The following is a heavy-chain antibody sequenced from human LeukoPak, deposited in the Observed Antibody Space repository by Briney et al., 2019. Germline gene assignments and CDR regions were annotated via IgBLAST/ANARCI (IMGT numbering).Heavy chain of an antibody. CDR2: INHSGST. J-gene: IGHJ4*02. Sequence: PSETLSLTCAVYGGSFSGYYWSWIRQPPGKGLEWIGEINHSGSTNYNPSLKSRVTISVDTSKNQFSLKLSSVTAADTAVYYCARGRVDMITFGGVIVYYFDYWGQGTLVTVSS. CDR3: ARGRVDMITFGGVIVYYFDY. D-gene: IGHD3-16*02. V-gene: IGHV4-34*01. CDR1: GGSFSGYY.